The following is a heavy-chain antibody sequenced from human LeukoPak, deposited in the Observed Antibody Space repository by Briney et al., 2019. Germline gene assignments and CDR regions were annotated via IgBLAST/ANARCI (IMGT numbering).Heavy chain of an antibody. CDR1: GGSISSYY. Sequence: SETLSLTCTVSGGSISSYYWSWIRQPPGKGLEWIGYIYYSGSTNYNPSLKSRVTISVDTSKNQFSLKLSSVTAADTAVYYCARAVSSSGDYWGQGTLVTVSS. CDR2: IYYSGST. CDR3: ARAVSSSGDY. J-gene: IGHJ4*02. V-gene: IGHV4-59*01. D-gene: IGHD6-19*01.